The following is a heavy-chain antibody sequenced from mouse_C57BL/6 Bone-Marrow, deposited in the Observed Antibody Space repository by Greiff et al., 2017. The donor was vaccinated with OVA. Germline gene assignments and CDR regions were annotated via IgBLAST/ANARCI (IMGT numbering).Heavy chain of an antibody. V-gene: IGHV1-26*01. CDR2: INPNNGGT. CDR1: GYTFTDYY. CDR3: ARANSYYYGSSPY. Sequence: EVQLQQSGPELVKPGASVKISCKASGYTFTDYYMNWVKQSHGKSLEWIGDINPNNGGTSYNQKFTGKATLTVAKSSSTAYMELRSLTSEDSAVYYCARANSYYYGSSPYWGQGTLVTVSA. D-gene: IGHD1-1*01. J-gene: IGHJ3*01.